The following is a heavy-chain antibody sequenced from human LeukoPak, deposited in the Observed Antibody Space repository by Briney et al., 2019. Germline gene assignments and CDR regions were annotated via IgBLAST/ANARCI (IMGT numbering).Heavy chain of an antibody. V-gene: IGHV3-9*01. CDR3: ARDLWYYDSSGFDY. CDR1: GFTFDDYA. J-gene: IGHJ4*02. CDR2: ISWNSGSI. D-gene: IGHD3-22*01. Sequence: GRSLRLSCAASGFTFDDYAMHWVRQAPGKGLEWVSGISWNSGSIGYADSVKGRFTISRDNAKNSLYLQMNSLRAEDTAVYYCARDLWYYDSSGFDYWGQGTLVTVSS.